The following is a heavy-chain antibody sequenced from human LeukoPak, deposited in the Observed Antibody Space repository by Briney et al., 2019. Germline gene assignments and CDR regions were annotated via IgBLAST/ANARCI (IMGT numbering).Heavy chain of an antibody. J-gene: IGHJ4*02. CDR3: ARDLRQMFDYFDY. Sequence: ASVKVSCKASGYXFTGYYIHWVRQAPGQGLEWMGWINPDSGGTNYAQKFQGRVTMTRDTSISAAYMELSRLRSDDTAVYYCARDLRQMFDYFDYWGQGTLVTVSS. D-gene: IGHD3-10*02. CDR2: INPDSGGT. V-gene: IGHV1-2*02. CDR1: GYXFTGYY.